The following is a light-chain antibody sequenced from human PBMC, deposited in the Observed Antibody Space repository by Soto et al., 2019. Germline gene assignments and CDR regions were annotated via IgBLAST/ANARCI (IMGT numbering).Light chain of an antibody. J-gene: IGKJ2*01. CDR3: QQDLTAPPYT. CDR2: WAS. CDR1: QSIFYIFNSKNY. Sequence: DIVMTQSPDSLAVSLGERATITCKSSQSIFYIFNSKNYLAWYQQRPGQPPKLLIYWASTRESGVPDRFRGSGSGTDFTLTINNVQAEDVAVYYCQQDLTAPPYTFGPGTKLEIK. V-gene: IGKV4-1*01.